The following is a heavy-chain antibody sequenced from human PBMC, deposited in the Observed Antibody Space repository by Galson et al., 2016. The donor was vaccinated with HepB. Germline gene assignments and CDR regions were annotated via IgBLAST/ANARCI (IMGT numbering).Heavy chain of an antibody. Sequence: SVKVSCKASGYTFTTYDINWVRQATGQGLEWMGRMNPNSGNTGYARKFQGRVTMTRNTSISTAYMELSSLRSEDTAMYYCPRVFVGRIAVAGTRGIIDYWGQGTQVTVSS. J-gene: IGHJ4*02. CDR1: GYTFTTYD. D-gene: IGHD6-19*01. V-gene: IGHV1-8*01. CDR2: MNPNSGNT. CDR3: PRVFVGRIAVAGTRGIIDY.